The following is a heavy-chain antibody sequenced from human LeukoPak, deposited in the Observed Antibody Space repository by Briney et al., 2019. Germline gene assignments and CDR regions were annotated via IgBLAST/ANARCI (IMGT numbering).Heavy chain of an antibody. Sequence: SETLSLTCTVSGGSISSYYWSWIRQPPGKGLEWIGYIYYSGSTNYNPSLKSRVTISVDTSKNQFSLKLSPVTAADTAVYYCAREIAVAGHFDYWGQGTLVTVSS. CDR2: IYYSGST. CDR1: GGSISSYY. D-gene: IGHD6-19*01. J-gene: IGHJ4*02. V-gene: IGHV4-59*01. CDR3: AREIAVAGHFDY.